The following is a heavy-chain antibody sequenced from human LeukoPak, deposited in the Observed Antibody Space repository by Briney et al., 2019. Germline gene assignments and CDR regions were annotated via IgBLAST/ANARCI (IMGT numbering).Heavy chain of an antibody. D-gene: IGHD5-24*01. CDR3: AKDDAWLQFGS. Sequence: PGGSLRLSCAASGFTFSSYGMSWVRQAPGKGLEWVSAISGSGGSTYYADSVKGRFTISRDNYKGTVYLQMNSLRPEDTAVYYCAKDDAWLQFGSWGRGTLVTVSS. CDR1: GFTFSSYG. CDR2: ISGSGGST. J-gene: IGHJ4*02. V-gene: IGHV3-23*01.